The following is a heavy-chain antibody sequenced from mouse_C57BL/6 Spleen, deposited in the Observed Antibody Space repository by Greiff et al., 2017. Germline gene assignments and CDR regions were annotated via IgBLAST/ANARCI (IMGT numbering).Heavy chain of an antibody. V-gene: IGHV1-61*01. CDR1: GYTFTSYW. J-gene: IGHJ2*01. CDR2: IYPSDSET. D-gene: IGHD2-14*01. CDR3: AREVRLGYYFDY. Sequence: VQLQQPGAELVRPGSSVKLSCKASGYTFTSYWMDWVKQRPGQGLEWIGNIYPSDSETHYNQKFKDKATLTVDKSSSTAYMQLSSLTSEDSAVYYCAREVRLGYYFDYWGQGTTLTVSS.